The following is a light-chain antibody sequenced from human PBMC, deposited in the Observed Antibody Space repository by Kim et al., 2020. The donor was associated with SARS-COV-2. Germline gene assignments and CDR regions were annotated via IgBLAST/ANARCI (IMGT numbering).Light chain of an antibody. CDR3: QQRSNWAIT. J-gene: IGKJ5*01. Sequence: EIVLTQSPATLSLSPGERATLSCRASQSVSSYLAWYQQKPGQAPRLLIYDASSRATGIPARFSGSGSGTDFTLTISSLEPEDIAVYYCQQRSNWAITFGQGTRLEI. CDR2: DAS. CDR1: QSVSSY. V-gene: IGKV3-11*01.